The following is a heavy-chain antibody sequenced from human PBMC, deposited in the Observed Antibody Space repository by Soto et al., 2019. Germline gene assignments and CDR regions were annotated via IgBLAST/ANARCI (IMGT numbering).Heavy chain of an antibody. V-gene: IGHV4-59*01. CDR2: IYYSGST. Sequence: SETLSLTCTVSGGSISSYYWSWIRQPPGKGLEWIGYIYYSGSTNYNPSLKSRVTISVDTSKNQFSLKLSSVTAADTAVYYCARVIVATIIDIWGQGTMVT. CDR1: GGSISSYY. D-gene: IGHD5-12*01. J-gene: IGHJ3*02. CDR3: ARVIVATIIDI.